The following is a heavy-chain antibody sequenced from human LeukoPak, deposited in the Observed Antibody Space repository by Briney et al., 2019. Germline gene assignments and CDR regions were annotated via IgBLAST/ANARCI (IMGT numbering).Heavy chain of an antibody. CDR3: ARTTEGYCRSTSYSWCYYYYMDV. CDR1: GVSISGYY. CDR2: IHYSGST. J-gene: IGHJ6*03. Sequence: SETLSLTCTVSGVSISGYYWSWIRQPPGKGLEWIGYIHYSGSTSYNSSLKSRVTISVDRSKNQFSLKLSSVTAADTAVYYCARTTEGYCRSTSYSWCYYYYMDVWGKGTTVTVSS. V-gene: IGHV4-59*01. D-gene: IGHD2-2*01.